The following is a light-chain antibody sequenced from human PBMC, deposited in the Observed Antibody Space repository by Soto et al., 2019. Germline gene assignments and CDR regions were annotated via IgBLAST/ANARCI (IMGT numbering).Light chain of an antibody. V-gene: IGKV1-5*01. CDR3: QQYKNYSPST. CDR2: DAS. J-gene: IGKJ2*01. CDR1: QNIGNL. Sequence: DIEMTQSPSTLSASVGDRVTVTCRASQNIGNLLAWYHQKPGKAPNLLISDASNLEIGVPSRFSGSGSETEFTLTITSLQPEDFATYYCQQYKNYSPSTFGQGTKLDI.